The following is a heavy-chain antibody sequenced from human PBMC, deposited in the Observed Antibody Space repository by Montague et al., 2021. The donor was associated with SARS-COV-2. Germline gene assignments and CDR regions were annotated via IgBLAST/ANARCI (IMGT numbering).Heavy chain of an antibody. CDR3: ARAYYDFWSGYFPNYYYYGMDV. Sequence: SLRLSCAASGFTLSSYAMHWVRQAPGKGLEWVAVISYDGSNKYYADSVKGRFNISRDNSKNTLYLQMNSLRAEDTAVYYCARAYYDFWSGYFPNYYYYGMDVWGQGTTVTVSS. CDR1: GFTLSSYA. CDR2: ISYDGSNK. D-gene: IGHD3-3*01. V-gene: IGHV3-30-3*01. J-gene: IGHJ6*02.